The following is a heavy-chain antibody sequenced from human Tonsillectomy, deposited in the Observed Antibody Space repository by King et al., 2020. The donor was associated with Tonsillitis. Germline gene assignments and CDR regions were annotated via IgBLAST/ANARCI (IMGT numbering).Heavy chain of an antibody. CDR1: GYTFTHNV. V-gene: IGHV7-4-1*02. J-gene: IGHJ5*02. D-gene: IGHD5-12*01. Sequence: VQLVESGSELKKPGASLRLSCKASGYTFTHNVINWVRQAPGQGLEWVGWINTNTGNRKYAQGFTGRFVFSLDTSVSTAYLQISSLQTEDTAIYYCAGDAGGRSGYVWDLWGQGTLVTVSS. CDR3: AGDAGGRSGYVWDL. CDR2: INTNTGNR.